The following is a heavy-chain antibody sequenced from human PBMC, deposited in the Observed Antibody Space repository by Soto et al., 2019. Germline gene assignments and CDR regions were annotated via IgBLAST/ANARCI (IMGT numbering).Heavy chain of an antibody. J-gene: IGHJ4*02. D-gene: IGHD2-15*01. CDR3: AHRRSCSGGSCYHDY. CDR1: GFSLSTSGVG. V-gene: IGHV2-5*02. CDR2: IYWDDDK. Sequence: QITLKESGPTLVKPTQTLTLTCTFSGFSLSTSGVGVGWIRQPPGKALEWLELIYWDDDKRYSPSLKSRLTITKDTSKNHVVLTMTNMDPVDTATYYCAHRRSCSGGSCYHDYWGQGTLVTVSS.